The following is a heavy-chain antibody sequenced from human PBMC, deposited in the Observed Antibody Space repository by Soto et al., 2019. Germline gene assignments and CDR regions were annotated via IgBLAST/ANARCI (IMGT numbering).Heavy chain of an antibody. V-gene: IGHV1-18*01. J-gene: IGHJ6*02. Sequence: ASVKVSCKASGYTFTSYGISWVRQAPGQGLEWMGWISAYNGNTNYAQKLQGRVTMTTDTSTSTAYMELRSLRSDDTAVYYCAIEQWQVARLRNDNYYYYGMDVWGQGTTVTVSS. CDR2: ISAYNGNT. D-gene: IGHD6-19*01. CDR3: AIEQWQVARLRNDNYYYYGMDV. CDR1: GYTFTSYG.